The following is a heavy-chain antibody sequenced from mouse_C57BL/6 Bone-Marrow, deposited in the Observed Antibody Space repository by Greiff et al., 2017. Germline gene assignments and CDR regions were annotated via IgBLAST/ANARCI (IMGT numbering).Heavy chain of an antibody. D-gene: IGHD1-1*01. CDR1: GYTFTSYG. V-gene: IGHV1-81*01. Sequence: QVQLQQSGAELARPGASVKLSCKASGYTFTSYGISWVKQRTGQGLEWIGEIYPRSGNTYYNEKFKGKATLTADKSSSTAYMELRSPTSEDSAVYFCASYYGSSYPAWFAYWGQGTLVTVSA. CDR3: ASYYGSSYPAWFAY. CDR2: IYPRSGNT. J-gene: IGHJ3*01.